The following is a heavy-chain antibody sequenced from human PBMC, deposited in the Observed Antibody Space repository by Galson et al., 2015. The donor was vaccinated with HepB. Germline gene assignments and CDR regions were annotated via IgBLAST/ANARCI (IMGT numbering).Heavy chain of an antibody. Sequence: SLRLSCAASGFTFSSYGMHWVRQAPGKGLEWVAVIWYDGSNKYYADSVKGRFTISRDNSKNTLYLQMNSLRAEDTAVYYCAKAPYSSSWYSSTEYFQHWGQGTLVTVSS. CDR1: GFTFSSYG. D-gene: IGHD6-13*01. J-gene: IGHJ1*01. CDR3: AKAPYSSSWYSSTEYFQH. CDR2: IWYDGSNK. V-gene: IGHV3-33*06.